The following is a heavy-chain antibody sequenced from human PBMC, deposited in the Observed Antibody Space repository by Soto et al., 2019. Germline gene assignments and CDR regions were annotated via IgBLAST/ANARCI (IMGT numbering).Heavy chain of an antibody. CDR2: ISYDGNNK. Sequence: QVQLVESGGGVVQPGRSLRLSCAASGFTFSNYDMHWVRQAPGKGLEWVAVISYDGNNKYYADSVKGRFTISRDNSKNTLYLQMNSLRAEDTAVYFCANRSLYYFDYWGQGTLVTVSS. CDR1: GFTFSNYD. V-gene: IGHV3-30*18. J-gene: IGHJ4*02. CDR3: ANRSLYYFDY.